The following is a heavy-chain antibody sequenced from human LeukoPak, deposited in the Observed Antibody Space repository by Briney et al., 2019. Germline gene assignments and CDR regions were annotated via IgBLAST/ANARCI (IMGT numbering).Heavy chain of an antibody. J-gene: IGHJ4*02. CDR2: INPNSGGT. CDR1: GYTFTAYF. Sequence: ASVKVSCKTSGYTFTAYFMHWMRQAPGQGLEWMGWINPNSGGTNYAQKFQGRVTMTRDTSISTAYMELSRLRSDDTAVYYCARSYGGYFSDYWGQGTLVTVSS. CDR3: ARSYGGYFSDY. V-gene: IGHV1-2*02. D-gene: IGHD5-12*01.